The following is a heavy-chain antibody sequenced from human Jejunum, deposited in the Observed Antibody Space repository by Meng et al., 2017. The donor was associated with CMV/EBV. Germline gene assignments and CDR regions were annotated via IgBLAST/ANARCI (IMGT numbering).Heavy chain of an antibody. CDR1: GFPFSAYW. D-gene: IGHD5-24*01. Sequence: ASGFPFSAYWMHWVRQAPGKGLVWVSRINPGGSTTNYADSVKGRFSISRDNAKNTLYLQMNGLRADDTAVYYCATAGNYRLDTWGQGTLVTVSS. CDR3: ATAGNYRLDT. J-gene: IGHJ4*02. V-gene: IGHV3-74*01. CDR2: INPGGSTT.